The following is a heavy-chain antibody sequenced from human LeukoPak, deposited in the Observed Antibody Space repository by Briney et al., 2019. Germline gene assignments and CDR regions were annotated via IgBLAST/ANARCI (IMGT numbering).Heavy chain of an antibody. D-gene: IGHD2-2*01. J-gene: IGHJ4*02. V-gene: IGHV3-48*04. CDR1: GFTFSSYG. Sequence: GGSLRLSCAASGFTFSSYGMHWVRQAPGKGLEWVSYITTSGRTIHYADSVKGRFTISRDNAKNSVFLQMSSLRAEDTAVYYCARGSTSWYYFDYWGQGSLVTVSS. CDR2: ITTSGRTI. CDR3: ARGSTSWYYFDY.